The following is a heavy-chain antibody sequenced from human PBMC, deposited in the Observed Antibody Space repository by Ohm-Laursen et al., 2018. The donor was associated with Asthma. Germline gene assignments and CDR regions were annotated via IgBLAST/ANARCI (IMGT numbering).Heavy chain of an antibody. CDR1: GGSISSGGYY. CDR2: IYYSGST. Sequence: SETLSLTCTVSGGSISSGGYYWSWIRQPPGKGLEWIGYIYYSGSTNYNPSLKSRVTISVDTSKNQFSLKLSSVTAADTAVYYCARCTIFGEGYYYYGMDVWGQGTTVTVSS. D-gene: IGHD3-3*01. CDR3: ARCTIFGEGYYYYGMDV. V-gene: IGHV4-61*08. J-gene: IGHJ6*02.